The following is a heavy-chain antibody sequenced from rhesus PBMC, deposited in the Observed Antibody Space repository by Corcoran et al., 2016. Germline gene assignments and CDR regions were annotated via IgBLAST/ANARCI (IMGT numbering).Heavy chain of an antibody. CDR2: INRGGGST. CDR3: ARSVDY. J-gene: IGHJ4*01. CDR1: GFTFSSNW. Sequence: EVQLVEAGGGLAKPGGSLRLSCAVSGFTFSSNWMNWVRPAPGKGREWVSSINRGGGSTYYADSVKGRFTIARDDATDTLSLQMNSLGAEDTAVYYCARSVDYWGQGVLVTVSS. V-gene: IGHV3S42*01.